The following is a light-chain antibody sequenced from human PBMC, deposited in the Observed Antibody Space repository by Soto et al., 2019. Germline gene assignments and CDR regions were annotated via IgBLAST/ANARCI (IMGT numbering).Light chain of an antibody. V-gene: IGKV1-5*03. CDR2: KAS. J-gene: IGKJ1*01. CDR3: QQYKSYSWT. CDR1: QSISSW. Sequence: DIQMTQSPSTLSASVGDRVTITCRASQSISSWLAWYQQKPGKAPKLLIYKASTLESGVPSRFSGSGSGIEFTLTISSLQPNDFATYYCQQYKSYSWTFGQGTKVEIK.